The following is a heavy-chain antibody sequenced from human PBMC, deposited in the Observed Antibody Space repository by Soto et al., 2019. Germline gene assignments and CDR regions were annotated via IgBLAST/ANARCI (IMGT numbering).Heavy chain of an antibody. V-gene: IGHV1-46*01. CDR2: INPAGGTT. CDR3: ALKVVTDYDN. CDR1: GYSFTSTY. J-gene: IGHJ4*02. Sequence: QVQLVQSGAEVKKPGASVRISCRASGYSFTSTYVHWVRQAPGQGPEWMGIINPAGGTTYYAQKFQGRLTITSDTSTDAVFMDLNDLPSEDTAVYFCALKVVTDYDNWGQGTLLTVSS. D-gene: IGHD2-21*02.